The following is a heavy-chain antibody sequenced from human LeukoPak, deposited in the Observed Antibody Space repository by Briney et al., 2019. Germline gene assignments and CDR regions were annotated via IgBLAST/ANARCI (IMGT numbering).Heavy chain of an antibody. V-gene: IGHV4-34*01. J-gene: IGHJ4*02. D-gene: IGHD6-13*01. CDR3: ASERSYSSSWYVDY. Sequence: RPSDTLSLTCAVYGGSFSGYYWSWIRQPPGKGLEWIGEINHSGSTNYNPSLKSRVTISVDTSKNQFSLKLSSVTAADTAVYYCASERSYSSSWYVDYWGQGTLVTVSS. CDR2: INHSGST. CDR1: GGSFSGYY.